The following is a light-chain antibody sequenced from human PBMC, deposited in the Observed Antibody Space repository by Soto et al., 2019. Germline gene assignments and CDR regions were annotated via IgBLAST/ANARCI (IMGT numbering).Light chain of an antibody. Sequence: DIQMTQSPSTLSASVGERVTITCRASQSISSWLAWYQQKPGKAPKLLIYDASSLESWVPSRFSGSGSGTEFTLTISSLQPDDFATYYCQQYNSYSTFGQGTKVDIK. J-gene: IGKJ1*01. CDR3: QQYNSYST. CDR2: DAS. CDR1: QSISSW. V-gene: IGKV1-5*01.